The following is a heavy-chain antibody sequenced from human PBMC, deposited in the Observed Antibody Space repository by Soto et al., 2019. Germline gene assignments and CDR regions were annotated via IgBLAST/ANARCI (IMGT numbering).Heavy chain of an antibody. CDR3: ARAPHTYSSSSGNYYYYGMDV. V-gene: IGHV4-59*01. Sequence: SETLSLTCTVSGGSISSYYWSWIRQPPGKGLEWIGYIYYSGSTNYNPSLKSRVTISVDTSKNQFSLKLSSVTAADTAAYYCARAPHTYSSSSGNYYYYGMDVWGQGTTVTVSS. CDR1: GGSISSYY. J-gene: IGHJ6*02. CDR2: IYYSGST. D-gene: IGHD6-6*01.